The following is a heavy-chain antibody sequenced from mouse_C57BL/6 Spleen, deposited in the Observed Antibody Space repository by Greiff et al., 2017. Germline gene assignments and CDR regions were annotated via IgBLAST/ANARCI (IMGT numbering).Heavy chain of an antibody. CDR2: IDPETGGT. CDR1: GYTFTDYE. J-gene: IGHJ3*01. CDR3: TRPLITTVVARGFAY. D-gene: IGHD1-1*01. V-gene: IGHV1-15*01. Sequence: QVQLKQSGAELVRPGASVTLSCKASGYTFTDYEMHWVKQTPVHGLEWIGAIDPETGGTAYNQKFKGKAILTADKSSSTAYMELRSLTSEDSAVYYCTRPLITTVVARGFAYWGQGTLVTVSA.